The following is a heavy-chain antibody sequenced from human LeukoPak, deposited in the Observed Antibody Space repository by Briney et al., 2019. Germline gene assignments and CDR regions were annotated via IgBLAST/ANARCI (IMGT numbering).Heavy chain of an antibody. Sequence: PGGSWSPSCPPSGSTSGTYAVNWVRQAPERGLEWVSAISSSGDTTYYADSVKGRFSISRDNSKNTLYLRMNSLRAEDTAIYYCAKDRNAWPTNFDSWGQGTLVTVSA. D-gene: IGHD5-24*01. CDR1: GSTSGTYA. CDR3: AKDRNAWPTNFDS. CDR2: ISSSGDTT. J-gene: IGHJ4*02. V-gene: IGHV3-23*01.